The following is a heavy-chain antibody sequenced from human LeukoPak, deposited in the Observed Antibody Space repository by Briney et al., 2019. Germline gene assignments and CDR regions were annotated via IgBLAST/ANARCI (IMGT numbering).Heavy chain of an antibody. CDR3: ARAPPMGIAAAPHQGAFDY. Sequence: SETLSLTCTVSGGSISSGSYYWSWIRQPAGKGLEWIGRIYTSGSTNYNPSLKSRVTISVDTSKNQFSLKLSSVTAADTAVYYCARAPPMGIAAAPHQGAFDYWGQGTLVTVSS. CDR2: IYTSGST. V-gene: IGHV4-61*02. D-gene: IGHD6-13*01. J-gene: IGHJ4*02. CDR1: GGSISSGSYY.